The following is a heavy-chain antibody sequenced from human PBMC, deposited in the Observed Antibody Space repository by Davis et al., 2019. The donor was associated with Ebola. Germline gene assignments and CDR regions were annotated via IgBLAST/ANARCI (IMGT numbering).Heavy chain of an antibody. J-gene: IGHJ4*02. CDR1: GGTFSSYA. CDR3: ARGVDDYDYIWGSYMTRYYFDY. CDR2: IIPIFGTA. D-gene: IGHD3-16*01. V-gene: IGHV1-69*13. Sequence: SVTVSCKASGGTFSSYAISWVRQAPGQGLEWMGGIIPIFGTANYAQKFQGRVTITADESTSTAYMELSSLRSEDTAVYYCARGVDDYDYIWGSYMTRYYFDYWGQGTLVTVSS.